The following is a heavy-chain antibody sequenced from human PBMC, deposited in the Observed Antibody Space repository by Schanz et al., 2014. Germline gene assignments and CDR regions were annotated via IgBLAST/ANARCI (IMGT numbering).Heavy chain of an antibody. V-gene: IGHV1-69*09. J-gene: IGHJ6*01. D-gene: IGHD4-4*01. Sequence: QVQLVQSGAEVKKPGSLVKVSCKASGGTFSSDTFSWVRQVPGQGLEWLGRIMPLRGIGNNAWKFQDRLTTTADKSMNKTYTESSCLGTENTAVDYCARLRRASPNSFDVWGQGTTVNVSA. CDR1: GGTFSSDT. CDR3: ARLRRASPNSFDV. CDR2: IMPLRGIG.